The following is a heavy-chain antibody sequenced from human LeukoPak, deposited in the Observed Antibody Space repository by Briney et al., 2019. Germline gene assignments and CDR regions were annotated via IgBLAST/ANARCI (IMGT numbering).Heavy chain of an antibody. V-gene: IGHV4-39*01. Sequence: SETLSLTCTVSGGSISSGSYYWGWLRQPPGKGLEWIGSIYYSGSTYYNPSLKGRVTISVDTSKNQFSLKLSSVTAADTAVYYCASQSSFDYWGQGTLVTVSS. CDR1: GGSISSGSYY. CDR3: ASQSSFDY. CDR2: IYYSGST. J-gene: IGHJ4*02.